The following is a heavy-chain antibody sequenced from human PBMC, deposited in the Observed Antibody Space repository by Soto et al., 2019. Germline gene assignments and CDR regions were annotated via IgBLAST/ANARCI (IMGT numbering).Heavy chain of an antibody. CDR1: GFTFSGSA. J-gene: IGHJ4*02. V-gene: IGHV3-73*02. CDR3: TRTFDGIEYISPDFDY. Sequence: EVQLVESGGDLVQPGGSLKLSCAASGFTFSGSAMHWVRQASGKGLEWVGHIRRRAKNYATVYAASVKGRFIISRDESKNTAYLQMNSLKSDDTAVYYCTRTFDGIEYISPDFDYWGQGTQVTGSS. CDR2: IRRRAKNYAT. D-gene: IGHD6-6*01.